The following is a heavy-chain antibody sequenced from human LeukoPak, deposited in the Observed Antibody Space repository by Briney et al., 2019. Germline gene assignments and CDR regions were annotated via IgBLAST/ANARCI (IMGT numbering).Heavy chain of an antibody. CDR3: AKMMHRGGPSEN. Sequence: GESLKISFKGSGYGSGYSFTSHWIAWVRQMPGKGLEWMGVIFPDDSDTIYSPSFQGQVSISVDKSISTAYLQLTNLKASDTATYYCAKMMHRGGPSENWGQGTLVTVSS. V-gene: IGHV5-51*01. CDR2: IFPDDSDT. D-gene: IGHD3-10*01. J-gene: IGHJ4*02. CDR1: GYSFTSHW.